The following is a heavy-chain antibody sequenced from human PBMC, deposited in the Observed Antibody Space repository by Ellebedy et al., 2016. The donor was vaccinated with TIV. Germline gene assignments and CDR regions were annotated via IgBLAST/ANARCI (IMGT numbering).Heavy chain of an antibody. J-gene: IGHJ4*02. Sequence: GESLKISCAASGFTFSSYAMAWVRQAPGKGLEWVPGIVGSGAEKYADSVKGRFTISRDNSKRTVDLQMRSVRAEDTAVYFCAKDRTSGDGYWVFDSWGQGTMVSVSS. CDR2: IVGSGA. V-gene: IGHV3-23*01. D-gene: IGHD2-21*02. CDR3: AKDRTSGDGYWVFDS. CDR1: GFTFSSYA.